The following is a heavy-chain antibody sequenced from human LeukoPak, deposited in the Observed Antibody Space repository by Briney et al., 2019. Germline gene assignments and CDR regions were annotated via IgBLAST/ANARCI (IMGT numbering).Heavy chain of an antibody. CDR1: GFTFSNAW. CDR3: ARKLASGSYPLDY. CDR2: IKSKTDGGTT. J-gene: IGHJ4*02. D-gene: IGHD3-10*01. V-gene: IGHV3-15*01. Sequence: GGSLRLSCAASGFTFSNAWMSWVRQAPGKGLEWVGRIKSKTDGGTTDYAAPVKGRFTISRDDSKNTLYLQMSSLRADDTAVYYCARKLASGSYPLDYWGQGTLVTVSS.